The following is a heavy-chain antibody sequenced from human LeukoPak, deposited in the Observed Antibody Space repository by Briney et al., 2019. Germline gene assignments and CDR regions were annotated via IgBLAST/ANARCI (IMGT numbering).Heavy chain of an antibody. D-gene: IGHD1-20*01. CDR1: GYTFTSYG. J-gene: IGHJ4*02. CDR3: ARDEMRYNWNDGGNY. Sequence: GASVKVSCKASGYTFTSYGISWVRQAPGQGLEWMGWISAYNGNTNYAQKLQGRVTMTTDTSTSTAYMELRSLRSDDTAVYYCARDEMRYNWNDGGNYWGQGTLVTVSS. V-gene: IGHV1-18*01. CDR2: ISAYNGNT.